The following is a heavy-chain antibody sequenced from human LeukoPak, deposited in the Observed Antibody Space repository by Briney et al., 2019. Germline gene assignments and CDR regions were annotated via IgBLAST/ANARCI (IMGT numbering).Heavy chain of an antibody. CDR1: GGSISSYY. V-gene: IGHV4-59*12. D-gene: IGHD5-18*01. CDR3: ARRGYSYGRGAFDI. CDR2: IYYSGTT. Sequence: PSETLSLTCTVSGGSISSYYWSWIRQPPGKGLECIGYIYYSGTTNYNPSLKSRVTISVDTSKNQFSLKLSSVTAADTAVYYCARRGYSYGRGAFDIWGQGTMVTVSS. J-gene: IGHJ3*02.